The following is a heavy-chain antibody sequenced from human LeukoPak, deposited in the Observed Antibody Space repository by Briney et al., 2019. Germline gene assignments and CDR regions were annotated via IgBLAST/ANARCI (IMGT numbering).Heavy chain of an antibody. D-gene: IGHD6-19*01. Sequence: ASVTVSCTASGYTFTSYGFCWVRQAPEQGLEWMGWISAYNGNTNYAQKLQGRVTMTTDTSTSTAYMELRSLRSDDTAVYYCARGRAVAGKTYWYFDLWGRGTLVTVSS. CDR3: ARGRAVAGKTYWYFDL. J-gene: IGHJ2*01. V-gene: IGHV1-18*01. CDR2: ISAYNGNT. CDR1: GYTFTSYG.